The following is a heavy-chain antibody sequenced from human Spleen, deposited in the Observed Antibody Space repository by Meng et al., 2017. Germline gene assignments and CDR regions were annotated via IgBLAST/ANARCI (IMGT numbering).Heavy chain of an antibody. D-gene: IGHD6-19*01. CDR2: INHSGST. V-gene: IGHV4-34*01. Sequence: QVQLQRWGAGLLKPSETLSLTCVVSGGSFSDYYWSWIRQPPGKGLEWIGEINHSGSTNYNPSLKSRVTISVDTSKNQFSLKLSSVTAADTAVYYCARGVAVAGLDYWGQGTLVTVSS. CDR3: ARGVAVAGLDY. CDR1: GGSFSDYY. J-gene: IGHJ4*02.